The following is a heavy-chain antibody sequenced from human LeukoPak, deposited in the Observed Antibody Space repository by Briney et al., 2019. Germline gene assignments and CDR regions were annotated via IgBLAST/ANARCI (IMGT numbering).Heavy chain of an antibody. J-gene: IGHJ4*02. V-gene: IGHV3-23*01. CDR2: ISGSGGST. CDR3: AKDEFRASGTFDY. D-gene: IGHD3-10*01. Sequence: PGGSLRLSCAASGFTFSSYAMSWVRQAPGKGLEWVSAISGSGGSTYYADSVKGRFTISRDNSMNTLYLQMNSLRAEDTAVYYCAKDEFRASGTFDYWGQGTLVTVSS. CDR1: GFTFSSYA.